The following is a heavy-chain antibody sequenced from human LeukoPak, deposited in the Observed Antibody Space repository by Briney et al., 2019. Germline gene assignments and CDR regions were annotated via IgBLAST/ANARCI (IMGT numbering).Heavy chain of an antibody. V-gene: IGHV4-39*01. J-gene: IGHJ4*02. CDR1: GASISTDNYY. D-gene: IGHD6-6*01. Sequence: PSETLSLTCSVSGASISTDNYYWGWIRQPPGKGPEWIGSIYYRGSTYYNPSLKSRVTISVDTSKNQFSLKLSSVTAADTAVYYCARHVLSHSSSDEDYWGQGTLVTVSS. CDR3: ARHVLSHSSSDEDY. CDR2: IYYRGST.